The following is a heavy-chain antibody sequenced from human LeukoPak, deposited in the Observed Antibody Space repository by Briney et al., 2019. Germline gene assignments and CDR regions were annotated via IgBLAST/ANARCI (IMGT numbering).Heavy chain of an antibody. D-gene: IGHD3-16*02. CDR3: ARDGQGDYDYVWGSYRPDY. CDR2: ITGSGVST. J-gene: IGHJ4*02. Sequence: QPGGSLRLSCAASGFTFSSYAMNWVRQAPGKGLAWVSTITGSGVSTYYADSVKGRFTISRDNSKNTLNLQMNSLRAEDTAVYYCARDGQGDYDYVWGSYRPDYWGQGTLVTVSS. CDR1: GFTFSSYA. V-gene: IGHV3-23*01.